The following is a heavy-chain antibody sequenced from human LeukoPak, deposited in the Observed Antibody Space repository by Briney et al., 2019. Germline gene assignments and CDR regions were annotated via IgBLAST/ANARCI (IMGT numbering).Heavy chain of an antibody. J-gene: IGHJ4*02. Sequence: SETLSLTCTVSGGSFTTYYWSWIRQPPGKGLDWIGYIYYSGSTNYNPSLKSRVTMSVDTSKNQFSLRLSSVTAADTAVYYCARAPLLVGATVWYFDYWGQGTLVTVSS. V-gene: IGHV4-59*12. CDR2: IYYSGST. CDR3: ARAPLLVGATVWYFDY. D-gene: IGHD1-26*01. CDR1: GGSFTTYY.